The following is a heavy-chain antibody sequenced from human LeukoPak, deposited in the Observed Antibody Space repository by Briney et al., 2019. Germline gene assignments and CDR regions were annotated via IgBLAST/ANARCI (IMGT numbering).Heavy chain of an antibody. D-gene: IGHD2-15*01. Sequence: SETLSLTCTVSGGSISGYYWSWIRQPAGKGLEWIGHIHTSGNTNYNPSLKSRVTMSVDTSNNQFSPRVSSVTAADTAIYYCVRGGSKAAATFDYWGQGTLVTVFS. J-gene: IGHJ4*02. CDR1: GGSISGYY. CDR2: IHTSGNT. V-gene: IGHV4-4*07. CDR3: VRGGSKAAATFDY.